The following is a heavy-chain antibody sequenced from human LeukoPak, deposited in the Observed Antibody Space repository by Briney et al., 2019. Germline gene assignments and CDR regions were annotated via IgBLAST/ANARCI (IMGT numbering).Heavy chain of an antibody. V-gene: IGHV1-18*01. CDR2: ISTYNGNT. J-gene: IGHJ4*02. CDR3: AKDRWRDGSSSFDN. CDR1: GYTFTSYS. Sequence: ASVNVSCKASGYTFTSYSLNWVRQAPGQGLEWMGWISTYNGNTNHAEKLQGRVTMTTETSTSTVYMELRNLRSDDTAVYYCAKDRWRDGSSSFDNWGQGALVTVSS. D-gene: IGHD6-6*01.